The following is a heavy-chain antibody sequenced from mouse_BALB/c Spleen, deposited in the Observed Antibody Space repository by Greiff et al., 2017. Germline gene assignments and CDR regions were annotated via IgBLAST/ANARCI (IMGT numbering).Heavy chain of an antibody. D-gene: IGHD1-1*02. V-gene: IGHV1-39*01. J-gene: IGHJ4*01. CDR3: ARGPGDYAMDY. CDR1: GYSFTDYI. Sequence: VQLKQTGPELVKPGASVKISCKASGYSFTDYIMLWVKQSHGKSLEWIGNINPYYGSTSYNLKFKGKATLTVDKSSSTAYMQLNSLTSEDSAVYYCARGPGDYAMDYWGQGTSVTVSS. CDR2: INPYYGST.